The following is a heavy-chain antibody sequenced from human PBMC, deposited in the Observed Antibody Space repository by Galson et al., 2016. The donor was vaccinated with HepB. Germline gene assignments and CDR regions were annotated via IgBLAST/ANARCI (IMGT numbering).Heavy chain of an antibody. J-gene: IGHJ4*02. Sequence: SVKVSCKASGGTFSNFALSWVRQAPGQGLECMGGIIPILGTANYAQNFQGRVTITADESTNTVYLEMTSLRTEDTAVYYCARSGDYSNFDYWGQGTLVTVSS. V-gene: IGHV1-69*13. CDR1: GGTFSNFA. CDR3: ARSGDYSNFDY. CDR2: IIPILGTA. D-gene: IGHD4-17*01.